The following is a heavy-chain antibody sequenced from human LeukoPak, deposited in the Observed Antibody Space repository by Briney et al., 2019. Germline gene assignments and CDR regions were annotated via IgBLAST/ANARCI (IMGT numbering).Heavy chain of an antibody. J-gene: IGHJ4*02. CDR2: IWYDGSNK. V-gene: IGHV3-33*01. Sequence: PGGSLRLSCAASGFTFSSYGMHWVRQAPGKGLEWVAVIWYDGSNKYYADSVKGRFTISRDNSKNTLYLQMNSLRAEDTAVYYCARDSRPAAVADPIDYWGQGTLVTVSS. D-gene: IGHD6-19*01. CDR1: GFTFSSYG. CDR3: ARDSRPAAVADPIDY.